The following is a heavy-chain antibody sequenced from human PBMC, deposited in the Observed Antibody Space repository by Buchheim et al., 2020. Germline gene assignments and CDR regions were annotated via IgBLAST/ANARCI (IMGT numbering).Heavy chain of an antibody. D-gene: IGHD2-15*01. V-gene: IGHV3-7*01. Sequence: EVQLLESGGDLVQPGGSLRLSCAASGFTFSDYWMTWVRQAPGKGLEWVANIKEDGSEIYYVDSVKGRFTISRDNAKNSLYLQMNSLRAEDTAVYYCARDSQRYCSGGSCYYGEPYFDYWGQGTL. J-gene: IGHJ4*02. CDR2: IKEDGSEI. CDR3: ARDSQRYCSGGSCYYGEPYFDY. CDR1: GFTFSDYW.